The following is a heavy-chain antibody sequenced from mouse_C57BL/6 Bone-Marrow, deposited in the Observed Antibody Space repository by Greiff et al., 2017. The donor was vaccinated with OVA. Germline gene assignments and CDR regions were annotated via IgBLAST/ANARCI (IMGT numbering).Heavy chain of an antibody. CDR3: ARHQLYYFDY. Sequence: EVKLVESGGDLVKPGGSLKLSCAASGFTFSSYGMSWVRQTPDKRLEWVATISSGGGYTYYQAHVKGRFTISRDNAKNTLYLQMSSLKSEDTAMYYCARHQLYYFDYWGQGTTLTVSS. CDR2: ISSGGGYT. J-gene: IGHJ2*01. CDR1: GFTFSSYG. V-gene: IGHV5-6*01. D-gene: IGHD4-1*02.